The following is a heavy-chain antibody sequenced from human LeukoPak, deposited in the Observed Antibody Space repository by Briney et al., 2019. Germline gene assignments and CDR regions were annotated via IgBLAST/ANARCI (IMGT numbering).Heavy chain of an antibody. CDR1: GYTFTSYA. D-gene: IGHD1-26*01. V-gene: IGHV7-4-1*02. Sequence: ASVKVSCKASGYTFTSYAMNWVRQAPGQGLEWMGWINTNTGNPTYAQRFTGRFVFSLDTSVSTAYLQISSLKAEDTAVYYCAREGVVGATKDYYYYYYMDVWGKGTTVTVSS. J-gene: IGHJ6*03. CDR2: INTNTGNP. CDR3: AREGVVGATKDYYYYYYMDV.